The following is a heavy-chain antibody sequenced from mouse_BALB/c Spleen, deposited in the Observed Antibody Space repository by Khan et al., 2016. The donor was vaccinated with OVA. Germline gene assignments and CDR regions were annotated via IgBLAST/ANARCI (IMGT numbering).Heavy chain of an antibody. CDR3: ARDYWDVFAY. J-gene: IGHJ3*01. CDR2: IDPANGNT. Sequence: VQLKESGAELVKPGASVKLSCTASGFNIKDTYMHWVKQRPEQGLEWIGRIDPANGNTKYDPKFQGKATITADTSSNAAYLQLSSLTSEDTAVYYCARDYWDVFAYWGQGTLVTVSA. D-gene: IGHD4-1*01. V-gene: IGHV14-3*02. CDR1: GFNIKDTY.